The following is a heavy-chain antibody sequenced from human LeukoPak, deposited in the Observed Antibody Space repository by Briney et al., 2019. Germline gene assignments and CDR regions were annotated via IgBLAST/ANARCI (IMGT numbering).Heavy chain of an antibody. CDR3: AKDMFGFSQDSSGYFPFDY. V-gene: IGHV3-30*18. J-gene: IGHJ4*02. CDR1: GFTFSSYG. CDR2: ISYDGSNK. Sequence: GGSLRLSCAASGFTFSSYGMHWVRQAPGKGLEWVAVISYDGSNKYYADSVKGRFTISRDNSKNTLYLQMNSLRAEDTAVYYCAKDMFGFSQDSSGYFPFDYWGQGTLVTVSS. D-gene: IGHD3-22*01.